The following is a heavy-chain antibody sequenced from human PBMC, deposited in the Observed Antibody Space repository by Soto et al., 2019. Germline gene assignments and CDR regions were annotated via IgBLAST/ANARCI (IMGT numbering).Heavy chain of an antibody. D-gene: IGHD2-21*02. Sequence: SVKVSCKASGGTFSSYAISWVRQAPGQGLEWMGGIIPIFGTANYAQKFQGRVTITADESTSTAYMELSSLRSEDTAVYYCARADGYCGGDCQNYYYGMDVWGQGTTVTVSS. CDR2: IIPIFGTA. J-gene: IGHJ6*02. V-gene: IGHV1-69*13. CDR1: GGTFSSYA. CDR3: ARADGYCGGDCQNYYYGMDV.